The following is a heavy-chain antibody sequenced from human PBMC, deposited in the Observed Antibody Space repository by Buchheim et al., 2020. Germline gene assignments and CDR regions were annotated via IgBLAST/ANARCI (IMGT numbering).Heavy chain of an antibody. V-gene: IGHV3-30-3*01. CDR1: GFTFSSYA. CDR2: ISYDGSNK. J-gene: IGHJ6*02. CDR3: ARDSYIVVVPAATAYYYYYYGMDV. Sequence: QVQLVESGGGVVQPGRSLRLSCAASGFTFSSYAMHWVRQAPGKGLEWGAVISYDGSNKYYADSVKGGFTISRDSSKNTLYLQMNSLRAEDTAVYYCARDSYIVVVPAATAYYYYYYGMDVWGQGTT. D-gene: IGHD2-2*01.